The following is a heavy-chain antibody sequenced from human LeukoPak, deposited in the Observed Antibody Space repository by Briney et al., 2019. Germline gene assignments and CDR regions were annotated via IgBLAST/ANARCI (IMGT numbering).Heavy chain of an antibody. Sequence: PGGSLRLSCAASGFTFSSYAMSWVRQAPGKGLEWVSAISGSGGSTYYADSVKGRFTISRDNSKNTLYLQMNSLRAEDTAVYYCAKVDSSSWGDYYYYGMDVWGQGTTVTVSS. CDR1: GFTFSSYA. D-gene: IGHD6-13*01. CDR3: AKVDSSSWGDYYYYGMDV. J-gene: IGHJ6*02. V-gene: IGHV3-23*01. CDR2: ISGSGGST.